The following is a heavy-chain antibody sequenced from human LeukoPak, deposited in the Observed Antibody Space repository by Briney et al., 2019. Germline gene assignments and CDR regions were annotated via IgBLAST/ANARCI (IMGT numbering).Heavy chain of an antibody. CDR3: AREATVRGAFDI. V-gene: IGHV3-21*01. J-gene: IGHJ3*02. D-gene: IGHD4-17*01. CDR1: GFTFSSYA. CDR2: ISSSSSYI. Sequence: GGSLRLSCAASGFTFSSYAMSWVRQAPGKGLEWVSSISSSSSYIYYADSVKGRFTISRDNAKNSLYLQMNSLRAEDTAVYYCAREATVRGAFDIWGQGTMVTVSS.